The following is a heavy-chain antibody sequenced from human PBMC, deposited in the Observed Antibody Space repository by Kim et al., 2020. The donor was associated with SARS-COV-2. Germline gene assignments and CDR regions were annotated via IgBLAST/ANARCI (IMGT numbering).Heavy chain of an antibody. CDR1: GYTFTSYG. CDR3: ARYYYDSSGYSPFDY. D-gene: IGHD3-22*01. CDR2: ISAYNGNT. V-gene: IGHV1-18*01. J-gene: IGHJ4*02. Sequence: ASVKVSCKASGYTFTSYGISWVRQAPGQGLEWMGWISAYNGNTNYAQKLQGRVTMTTDTSTSTAYMELRSLRSDDTAVYYCARYYYDSSGYSPFDYWGQGTLVTVSS.